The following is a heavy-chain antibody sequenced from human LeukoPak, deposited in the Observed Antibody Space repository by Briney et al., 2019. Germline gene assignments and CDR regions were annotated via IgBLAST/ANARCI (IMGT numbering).Heavy chain of an antibody. CDR1: GGSISSSSYY. J-gene: IGHJ6*02. CDR2: IYYSGST. CDR3: ARVAITMVRGNAMDV. Sequence: SETLSLTCTVSGGSISSSSYYWGWIRQPPGKGLEWIGSIYYSGSTYYNPSLKSRVTISVDTSKNQFSLKLSSVTAADTAVYYCARVAITMVRGNAMDVWGQGTTVTVSS. V-gene: IGHV4-39*07. D-gene: IGHD3-10*01.